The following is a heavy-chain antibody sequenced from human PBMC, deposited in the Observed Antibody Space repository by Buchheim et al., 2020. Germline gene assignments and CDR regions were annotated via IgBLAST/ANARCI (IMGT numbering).Heavy chain of an antibody. J-gene: IGHJ4*02. Sequence: QVQLQQWGAGLLKPSETLSLTCAVYGGSFSGYYWSWIRQPPGKGLEWIGEINHSGSTNYNPSLKSRVTISVDTSKNQFSLKLSSVTAADTAVYYCARGPEEAAAGRSGTYYFDYWGQGTLDTVSS. CDR2: INHSGST. V-gene: IGHV4-34*01. CDR1: GGSFSGYY. D-gene: IGHD6-13*01. CDR3: ARGPEEAAAGRSGTYYFDY.